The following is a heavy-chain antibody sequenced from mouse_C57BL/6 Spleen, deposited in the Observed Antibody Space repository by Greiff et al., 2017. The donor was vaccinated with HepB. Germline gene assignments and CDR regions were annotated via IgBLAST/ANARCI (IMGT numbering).Heavy chain of an antibody. CDR3: TRYYYGSSLYAMDY. CDR2: ISSGGDYI. D-gene: IGHD1-1*01. V-gene: IGHV5-9-1*02. J-gene: IGHJ4*01. Sequence: EVMLVESGEGLVKPGGSLKLSCAASGFTFSSYAMSWVRQTPEKRLAWVAYISSGGDYIYYADTVKGRFTISRDNARNTLYLQMSSLKSEDTAMYYCTRYYYGSSLYAMDYWGQGTSVTVSS. CDR1: GFTFSSYA.